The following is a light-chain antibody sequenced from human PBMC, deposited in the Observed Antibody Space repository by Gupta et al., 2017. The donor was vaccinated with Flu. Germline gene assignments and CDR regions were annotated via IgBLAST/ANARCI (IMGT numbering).Light chain of an antibody. V-gene: IGKV4-1*01. CDR3: QQYYSTPQLT. CDR1: QSVLYSSNNKNY. J-gene: IGKJ4*01. Sequence: DIGMTQSPDSLAVCLGERATINCKSSQSVLYSSNNKNYLAWYQQKPGQPPKLLIYWASTRESGVPDRFSGSGSGTDFTLTISSLQAEDVAVYYCQQYYSTPQLTFGGGTKVEIK. CDR2: WAS.